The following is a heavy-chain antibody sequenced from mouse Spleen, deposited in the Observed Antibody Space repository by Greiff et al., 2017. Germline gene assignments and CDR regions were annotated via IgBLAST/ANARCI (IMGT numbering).Heavy chain of an antibody. V-gene: IGHV3-6*01. CDR3: ARLNYDFAY. CDR2: ISYDGSN. J-gene: IGHJ3*01. CDR1: GYSITSGYY. Sequence: EVQLQESGPGLVKPSQSLSLTCSVTGYSITSGYYWNWIRQFPGNKLEWMGYISYDGSNNYNPSLKNRISITRDTSKNQFFLKLNSVTTENTATYYCARLNYDFAYWGQGTLVTVSA. D-gene: IGHD2-4*01.